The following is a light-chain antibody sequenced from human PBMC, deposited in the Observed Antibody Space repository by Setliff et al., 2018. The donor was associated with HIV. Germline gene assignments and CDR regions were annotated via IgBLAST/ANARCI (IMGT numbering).Light chain of an antibody. Sequence: QSALAQPASVSGAPGQSITISCTGSSSDVVYYESVSWYQHHPGEVPKLIIYDVTKRPSGVSSRFSGSKSGNTASLTISGLHSEDEADYYCCSFVGSDSWMFGGGTKVTVL. CDR1: SSDVVYYES. CDR3: CSFVGSDSWM. V-gene: IGLV2-23*02. CDR2: DVT. J-gene: IGLJ3*02.